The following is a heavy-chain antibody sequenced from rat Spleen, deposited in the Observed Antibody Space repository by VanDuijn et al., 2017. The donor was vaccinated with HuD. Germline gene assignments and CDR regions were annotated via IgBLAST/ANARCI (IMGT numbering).Heavy chain of an antibody. J-gene: IGHJ1*01. CDR3: ARHEDYYSIYPHWYFDF. CDR2: ISSGGGGT. Sequence: EVQLVESGGGLVQPGRSLKLSCAASGFTFRNYDMAWVRQAPTKGLEWVASISSGGGGTYFPDSVKGRFTVSRDNAKSTLYLQMDSLRSEDTATYYFARHEDYYSIYPHWYFDFWGPGTMVTVSS. D-gene: IGHD1-2*01. V-gene: IGHV5-25*01. CDR1: GFTFRNYD.